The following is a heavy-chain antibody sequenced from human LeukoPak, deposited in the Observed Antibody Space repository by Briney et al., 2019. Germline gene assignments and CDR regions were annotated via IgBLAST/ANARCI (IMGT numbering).Heavy chain of an antibody. CDR2: ISGSGGST. CDR1: GFTFSSYA. CDR3: AMHGDPTDYYYYGMDV. D-gene: IGHD4-17*01. V-gene: IGHV3-23*01. J-gene: IGHJ6*02. Sequence: PGGPLRLSCAASGFTFSSYAMSWVRQAPGKGLEWVSAISGSGGSTYYADSVKGRFTISRDNSKNTLYLQMNSLRAKDTAVYYCAMHGDPTDYYYYGMDVWGQGTTVTVSS.